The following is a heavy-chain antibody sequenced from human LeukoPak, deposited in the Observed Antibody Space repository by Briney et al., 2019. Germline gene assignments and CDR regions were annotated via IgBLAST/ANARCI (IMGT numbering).Heavy chain of an antibody. CDR3: AKDQHDSSGYYWGYYYYYYMDV. V-gene: IGHV3-30*04. CDR1: GFTFNNYA. Sequence: TGGSLRLSCGASGFTFNNYAMHWVRQAPGKGLEWVAFISCDGGDTYYADSVKGRFTISRDNSKSSLYLQMNTLRAEDTAVYYCAKDQHDSSGYYWGYYYYYYMDVWGKGTTVTISS. CDR2: ISCDGGDT. J-gene: IGHJ6*03. D-gene: IGHD3-22*01.